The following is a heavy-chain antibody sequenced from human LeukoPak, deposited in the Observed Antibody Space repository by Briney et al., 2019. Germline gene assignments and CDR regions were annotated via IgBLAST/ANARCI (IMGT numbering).Heavy chain of an antibody. D-gene: IGHD3-10*01. CDR3: ARGLVTMVRGVRPNDAFDI. V-gene: IGHV4-4*07. CDR1: GGSIGSYY. CDR2: IYTGGST. J-gene: IGHJ3*02. Sequence: NPSETLSLTCTVSGGSIGSYYWSWIRQPAGKGLEWIGRIYTGGSTNYNPSLKSRVTMSVDTSKNQFSLKLSSVTAADTAVYYCARGLVTMVRGVRPNDAFDIWGQGTMVTVSS.